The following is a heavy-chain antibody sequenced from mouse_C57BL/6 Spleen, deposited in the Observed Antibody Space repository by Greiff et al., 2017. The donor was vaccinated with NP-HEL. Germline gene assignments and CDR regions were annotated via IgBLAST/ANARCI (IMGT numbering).Heavy chain of an antibody. V-gene: IGHV14-4*01. D-gene: IGHD2-2*01. CDR3: TRNGYDGYYFDY. Sequence: VQLKQSGAELVRPGASVKLSCTASGFNIKDDYMHWVKQRPEQGLEWIRWIDPENGDTEYASKFQGKATITADTSSNTAYLQLSSLTSEDTAVYYCTRNGYDGYYFDYWGQGTTLTVSS. J-gene: IGHJ2*01. CDR2: IDPENGDT. CDR1: GFNIKDDY.